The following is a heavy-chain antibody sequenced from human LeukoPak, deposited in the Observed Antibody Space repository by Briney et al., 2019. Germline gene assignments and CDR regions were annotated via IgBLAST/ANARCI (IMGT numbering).Heavy chain of an antibody. CDR1: GFTFSNAW. CDR3: TTVERWLLSSSPF. D-gene: IGHD5-24*01. V-gene: IGHV3-15*01. Sequence: GGSLRLSCAASGFTFSNAWMSWVRQAPGKGLEWGGRIKTKTDGGTTDYAAPVKGRFTVSRDDSKSTLFLQMDSLKTEDTAVYYCTTVERWLLSSSPFWGQGTLVTVSS. J-gene: IGHJ4*02. CDR2: IKTKTDGGTT.